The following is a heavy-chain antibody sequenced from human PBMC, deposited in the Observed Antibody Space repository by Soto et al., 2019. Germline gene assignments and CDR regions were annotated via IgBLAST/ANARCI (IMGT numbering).Heavy chain of an antibody. Sequence: GGSLRLSCAASGFTFSSYAMSWVRQAPGKGLEWVSGIGASGAGTYYADSVKGRFTISRDNSKNTLHLQMNSLRAEDTAVYYCELSKTGSYFDYWGQGTMVTFSS. CDR2: IGASGAGT. V-gene: IGHV3-23*01. CDR3: ELSKTGSYFDY. D-gene: IGHD1-26*01. CDR1: GFTFSSYA. J-gene: IGHJ4*02.